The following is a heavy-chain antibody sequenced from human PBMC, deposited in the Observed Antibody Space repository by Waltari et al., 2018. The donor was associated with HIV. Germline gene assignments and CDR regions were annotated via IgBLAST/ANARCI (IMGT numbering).Heavy chain of an antibody. CDR2: ITPTSGTI. CDR1: GGPLGNYD. CDR3: ARDLKQWPFN. J-gene: IGHJ4*02. V-gene: IGHV1-69*13. D-gene: IGHD6-19*01. Sequence: QVQLVQSGAEGKKPGSSVKVSCTNSGGPLGNYDISWVRQAPGQGLEWMGEITPTSGTINYAQEFAGRLTITADDWTNTVHMELRGLTSEDTAVYYCARDLKQWPFNWGQGTLITVSS.